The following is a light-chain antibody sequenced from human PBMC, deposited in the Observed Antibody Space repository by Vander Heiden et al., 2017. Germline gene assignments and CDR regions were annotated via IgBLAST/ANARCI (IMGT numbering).Light chain of an antibody. CDR2: DAA. CDR3: QQRANWPPEYT. Sequence: EVVLTQSPATLSLSRGERATLSCRASEGVSRYLSWYQHKPGQAPRLLIYDAANRASGIPARFSGSGSGTDFTLTISTREPEDFAVYYCQQRANWPPEYTFGQGTKVEI. V-gene: IGKV3-11*01. J-gene: IGKJ2*01. CDR1: EGVSRY.